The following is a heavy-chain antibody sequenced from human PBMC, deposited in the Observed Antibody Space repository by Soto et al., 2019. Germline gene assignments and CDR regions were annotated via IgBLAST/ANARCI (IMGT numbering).Heavy chain of an antibody. CDR1: GFMFNNSA. V-gene: IGHV3-23*01. CDR2: VSDNGGSRGGT. Sequence: GGSLRLSCKASGFMFNNSAMTWVRQAPGQGLQWVASVSDNGGSRGGTYYADSVRGRFTISRDNSKNTLYLQLDSLTGADTAVYYCARAKAVVIAALDIWGQGTMVTVSS. D-gene: IGHD2-21*01. CDR3: ARAKAVVIAALDI. J-gene: IGHJ3*02.